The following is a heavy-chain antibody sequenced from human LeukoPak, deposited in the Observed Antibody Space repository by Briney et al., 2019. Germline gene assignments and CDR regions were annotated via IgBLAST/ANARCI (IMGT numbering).Heavy chain of an antibody. CDR3: ARVPNYYGSGTYYYYGMDV. CDR2: MSPSGTT. D-gene: IGHD3-10*01. Sequence: SETLSLTCTVSGDSVSSGNYYLTWIRQPPGKGLDWITYMSPSGTTKYNPSLKSRVTTSVDTSRTQFSLKLSSVTAADTAVYYCARVPNYYGSGTYYYYGMDVWGQGTTVTVSS. J-gene: IGHJ6*02. CDR1: GDSVSSGNYY. V-gene: IGHV4-61*01.